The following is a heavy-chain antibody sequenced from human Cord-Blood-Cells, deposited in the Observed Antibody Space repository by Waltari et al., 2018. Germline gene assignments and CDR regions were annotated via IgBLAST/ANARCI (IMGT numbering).Heavy chain of an antibody. CDR3: ARVIAAAGQGWFDP. Sequence: QVQLQESGPGLVKPSQTLSLTCTVSGGSISSGGYYWSWIRQHPGKGLEWLGYIYYSGSTYSSPSLKSRVTISVDTSKNQFSRKLSSVTAADTAVYYCARVIAAAGQGWFDPWGQGTLVTVSS. J-gene: IGHJ5*02. D-gene: IGHD6-13*01. V-gene: IGHV4-31*03. CDR2: IYYSGST. CDR1: GGSISSGGYY.